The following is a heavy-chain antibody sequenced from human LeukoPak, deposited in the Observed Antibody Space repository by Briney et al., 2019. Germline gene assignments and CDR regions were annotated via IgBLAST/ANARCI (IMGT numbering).Heavy chain of an antibody. V-gene: IGHV3-11*05. CDR2: TRTSAEGANYA. D-gene: IGHD3-9*01. CDR3: ASDQRYAFDY. CDR1: GFTLSDYY. J-gene: IGHJ4*02. Sequence: GGSLRLSCAASGFTLSDYYMSWIRQAPGKGLEWVSNTRTSAEGANYAYYADSVKGRVTISRDDAKNTLYLHMNSLRDDDTAVYYCASDQRYAFDYWGQGILVTVSS.